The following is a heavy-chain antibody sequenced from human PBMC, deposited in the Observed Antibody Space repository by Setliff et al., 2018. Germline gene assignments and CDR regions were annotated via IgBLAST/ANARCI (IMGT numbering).Heavy chain of an antibody. CDR3: ARESATIGEFPLYYFDK. Sequence: SETLSLTCSDSGGSISSGGFYWSWIRQSAGRGLEWIGHFHTGGATDYNLSLKSRVTISLDSSKNQFSLRLSPVTAADAAVYFCARESATIGEFPLYYFDKWGQGIPVTVSS. J-gene: IGHJ4*02. CDR2: FHTGGAT. V-gene: IGHV4-61*09. D-gene: IGHD3-10*01. CDR1: GGSISSGGFY.